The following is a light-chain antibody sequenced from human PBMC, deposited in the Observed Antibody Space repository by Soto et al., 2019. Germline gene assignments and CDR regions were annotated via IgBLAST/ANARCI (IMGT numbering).Light chain of an antibody. V-gene: IGKV1-39*01. J-gene: IGKJ1*01. CDR1: QSISSY. CDR2: AAS. Sequence: DMQMTQSPSSLYASVGDRVTITCRASQSISSYLNWYQQKPGKAPKLLIYAASSLQSGVPSRFSGSRSGSEFNFTITGLQPDDFATYFCQQCNSYSEAFGQGTKVDIK. CDR3: QQCNSYSEA.